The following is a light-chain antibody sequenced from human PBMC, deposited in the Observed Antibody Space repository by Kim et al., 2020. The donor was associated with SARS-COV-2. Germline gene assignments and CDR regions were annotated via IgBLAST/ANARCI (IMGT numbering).Light chain of an antibody. CDR1: RSDFGGTNY. CDR2: EVS. V-gene: IGLV2-8*01. CDR3: SSYAGSNNLV. Sequence: GQSVTISRPGTRSDFGGTNYVSWYQQHPGKAPKLMIYEVSKRPSGVPDRFSGSKSGNTASLTVSGLQAEDEADYYCSSYAGSNNLVFGGGTQLTVL. J-gene: IGLJ2*01.